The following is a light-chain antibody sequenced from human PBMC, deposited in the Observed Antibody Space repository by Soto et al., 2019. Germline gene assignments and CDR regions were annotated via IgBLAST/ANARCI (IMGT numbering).Light chain of an antibody. CDR1: QSINNR. CDR2: KAS. CDR3: QQYNTYPWT. J-gene: IGKJ1*01. V-gene: IGKV1-5*03. Sequence: DIQMTQSPSTLSASVGNRVTLTCRASQSINNRLVWYQQKPGIAPKLLIYKASSLESGVPSRFSGSGSGTEFNFTISSLQPDDFATYYCQQYNTYPWTFGHGTKVEIK.